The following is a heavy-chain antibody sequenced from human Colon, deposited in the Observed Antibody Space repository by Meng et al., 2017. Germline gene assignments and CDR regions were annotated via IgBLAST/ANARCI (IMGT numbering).Heavy chain of an antibody. CDR2: IDHRGDP. D-gene: IGHD4-23*01. CDR3: ARHGGYYQDY. J-gene: IGHJ4*02. CDR1: GGSITTNSY. Sequence: QGQLLEPGPGLVKPPWTFSLTCAVSGGSITTNSYWSWVRQSPEKGLEWIGQIDHRGDPYYNPSLKSRVTMSVDRSKSQVSLQLTSVTAADTAVYYCARHGGYYQDYWGQGTLVTVSS. V-gene: IGHV4-4*03.